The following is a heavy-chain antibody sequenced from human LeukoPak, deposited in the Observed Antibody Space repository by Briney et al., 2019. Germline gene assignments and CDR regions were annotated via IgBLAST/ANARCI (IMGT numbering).Heavy chain of an antibody. CDR3: ARPQRITMIDMDV. CDR2: TSSSGSTI. J-gene: IGHJ6*03. D-gene: IGHD3-22*01. CDR1: GFTFSSYE. V-gene: IGHV3-48*03. Sequence: PGGSLRLSCAASGFTFSSYEMNWVRQAPGKGLEWVSYTSSSGSTIYYADSVKGRFTISRDNAKNSLYLQMHSLRAEDTAVYYCARPQRITMIDMDVWGKGTTVTVSS.